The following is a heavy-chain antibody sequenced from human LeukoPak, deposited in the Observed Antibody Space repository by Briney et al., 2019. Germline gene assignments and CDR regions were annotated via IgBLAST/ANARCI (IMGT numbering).Heavy chain of an antibody. V-gene: IGHV4-30-2*01. CDR2: IYHNGST. CDR3: ARVLPTGYYYGSGSYSFWFDP. J-gene: IGHJ5*02. CDR1: GGSISSGGYS. Sequence: SETLSLTCAVSGGSISSGGYSWSWIRQPPGKGLEWIGYIYHNGSTYYNPSLKSRVTISVDRSKNQFSLKLSSVTAADTAVYYCARVLPTGYYYGSGSYSFWFDPWGQGTLVTVSS. D-gene: IGHD3-10*01.